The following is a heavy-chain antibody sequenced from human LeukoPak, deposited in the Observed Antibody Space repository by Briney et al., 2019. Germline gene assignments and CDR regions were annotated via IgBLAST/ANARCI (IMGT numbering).Heavy chain of an antibody. Sequence: SETLSLTCTVSGGSISSYYWSWIRQPPGKGLEWIGYIYYSGSTNYNPSLKSRVTISVDTSKNQFSLKLSSVTAADTAVYYCARSNCGGDCSHPYYFDYWGQGTLVTVSS. D-gene: IGHD2-21*02. CDR2: IYYSGST. CDR1: GGSISSYY. J-gene: IGHJ4*02. V-gene: IGHV4-59*08. CDR3: ARSNCGGDCSHPYYFDY.